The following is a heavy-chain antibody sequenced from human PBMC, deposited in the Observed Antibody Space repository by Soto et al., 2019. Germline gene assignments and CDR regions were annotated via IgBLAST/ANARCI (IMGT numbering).Heavy chain of an antibody. J-gene: IGHJ5*02. Sequence: SETMSLTCTVCVGSISSYYWSWIRQPPGKGLEWIGYIYYSGSTNYNPSLKSRVTISVDTSKNQFSLKLSSVTAADTAVYYCARDISSRAVAGDNWFDPWGQGTLVTVSS. CDR2: IYYSGST. D-gene: IGHD6-19*01. CDR3: ARDISSRAVAGDNWFDP. V-gene: IGHV4-59*01. CDR1: VGSISSYY.